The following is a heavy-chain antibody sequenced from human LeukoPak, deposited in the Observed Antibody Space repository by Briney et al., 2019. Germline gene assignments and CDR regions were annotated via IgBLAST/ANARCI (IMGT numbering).Heavy chain of an antibody. J-gene: IGHJ4*02. V-gene: IGHV1-8*03. D-gene: IGHD6-13*01. Sequence: ASVKVSCKASGYTFTSYDINWVRQATGQGLEWMGWMNPNSGNTGYAQKFQGRVTITRNTSISTAYMELSSLRSEDTAVYYCAREFGSWGFPCDYWGQGTLVTVSS. CDR3: AREFGSWGFPCDY. CDR1: GYTFTSYD. CDR2: MNPNSGNT.